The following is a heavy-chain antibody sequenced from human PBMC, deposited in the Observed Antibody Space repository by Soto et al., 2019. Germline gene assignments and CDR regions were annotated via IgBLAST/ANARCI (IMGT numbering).Heavy chain of an antibody. CDR1: GFTFSGSS. J-gene: IGHJ4*02. V-gene: IGHV3-21*01. Sequence: GGSLRLSCAASGFTFSGSSMNWVRQTAGKGLEWVSSISSSGSFLSYADSVKGRFTISRDNARNSLYLQMNNLRVADTALYYCARDPPHGGTSSWDADSWGQGTLVTVSS. CDR2: ISSSGSFL. D-gene: IGHD1-26*01. CDR3: ARDPPHGGTSSWDADS.